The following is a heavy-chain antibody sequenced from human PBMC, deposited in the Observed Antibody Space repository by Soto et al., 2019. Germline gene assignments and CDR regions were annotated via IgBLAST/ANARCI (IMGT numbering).Heavy chain of an antibody. V-gene: IGHV3-33*03. CDR1: GFTFSSHG. J-gene: IGHJ1*01. CDR3: ALKGEEYFQN. D-gene: IGHD3-16*01. Sequence: QVQLVESGGGVVQPGRSLTLSCAASGFTFSSHGMHWVHQAPGKGLEWVAVIWHDGSQKYYGRSVKGRFTISRDNSSNTLDLQMNNLRSEDTAMYYCALKGEEYFQNWGQGTLVIVSS. CDR2: IWHDGSQK.